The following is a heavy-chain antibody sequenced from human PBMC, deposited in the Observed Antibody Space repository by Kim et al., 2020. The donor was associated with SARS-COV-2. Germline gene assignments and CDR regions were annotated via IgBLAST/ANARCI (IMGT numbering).Heavy chain of an antibody. CDR2: IRTDSNNYAT. CDR3: TRTWGSFWFPDFDH. V-gene: IGHV3-73*01. Sequence: GGSLRLSCAASGFIFSDSVIHWVRQASGKGLEWVGNIRTDSNNYATAYAASVKGRFTVSRDDSKNTAFLHMNTLRTDDTAVYYCTRTWGSFWFPDFDHWGQGTLVTVSS. CDR1: GFIFSDSV. D-gene: IGHD6-13*01. J-gene: IGHJ4*02.